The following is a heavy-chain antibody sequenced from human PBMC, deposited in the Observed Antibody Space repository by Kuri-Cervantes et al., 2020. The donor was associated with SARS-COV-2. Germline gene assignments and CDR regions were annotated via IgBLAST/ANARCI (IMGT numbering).Heavy chain of an antibody. D-gene: IGHD1-26*01. Sequence: ASVKVSCEVSGYTLTELSMHWVRQAPGKGLEWMGGFDPEDGETIYAQKFQGRVTMTEDTSTDTAYMELSSLRSEDTAVYYCATARFQWELLPLSSWGQGTLVTVSS. J-gene: IGHJ5*02. CDR2: FDPEDGET. CDR1: GYTLTELS. CDR3: ATARFQWELLPLSS. V-gene: IGHV1-24*01.